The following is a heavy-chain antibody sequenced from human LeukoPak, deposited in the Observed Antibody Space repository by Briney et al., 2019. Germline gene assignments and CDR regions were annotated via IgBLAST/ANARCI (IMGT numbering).Heavy chain of an antibody. Sequence: SGTLSLTCAVSGGSISSSNWWSWVRQPPGKGLEWIGEIYHSGSTNYNPSLKSRVTISVDKSKNQFSLKLSSVTAADTAVYYCARASYSSGWYDGFDYWGQGTLVTVSS. CDR1: GGSISSSNW. V-gene: IGHV4-4*02. CDR2: IYHSGST. D-gene: IGHD6-13*01. CDR3: ARASYSSGWYDGFDY. J-gene: IGHJ4*02.